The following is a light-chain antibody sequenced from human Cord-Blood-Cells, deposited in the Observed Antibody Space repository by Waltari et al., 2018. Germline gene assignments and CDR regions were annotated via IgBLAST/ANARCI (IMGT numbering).Light chain of an antibody. CDR3: CSYAGSYSYV. CDR2: DVS. CDR1: SRAVGGYNY. J-gene: IGLJ1*01. Sequence: QSALTQPRSVSGSPGQSVTISCTGPSRAVGGYNYVSWYQQHQGKAPTLMIYDVSKRPSGVPDRFSGSKSGNTASLTISGLQAEDEADYYCCSYAGSYSYVFGTGTKVTVL. V-gene: IGLV2-11*01.